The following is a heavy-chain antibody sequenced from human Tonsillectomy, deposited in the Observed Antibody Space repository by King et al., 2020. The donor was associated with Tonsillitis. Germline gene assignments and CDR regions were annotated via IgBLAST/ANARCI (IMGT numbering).Heavy chain of an antibody. V-gene: IGHV3-48*01. CDR2: IRSTSSII. D-gene: IGHD1-26*01. J-gene: IGHJ6*02. CDR1: GFTFSSYS. Sequence: QLVQSGGGLVQPGGSLRLSCAASGFTFSSYSMNWVRQAPGKGLEWVSYIRSTSSIIYYADSVKGRFTISRDNAKSSLYLQMNSLRAEDTAVYYCARAGRVGAYYYYGMDVWGQGTTVTVSS. CDR3: ARAGRVGAYYYYGMDV.